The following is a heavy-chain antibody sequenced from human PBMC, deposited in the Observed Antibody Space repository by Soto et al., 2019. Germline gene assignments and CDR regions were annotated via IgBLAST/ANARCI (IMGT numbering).Heavy chain of an antibody. CDR1: GYTFTNYW. V-gene: IGHV5-51*01. D-gene: IGHD3-10*01. CDR3: ATRGETALDY. Sequence: GESLKISCKASGYTFTNYWIGWVRQMPGKGLEWMGIIYPGDSDTRFSPSFQGQVTMSADKSITTAYLQWSSLKASDSAMYYCATRGETALDYWGQGTLVTVSS. J-gene: IGHJ4*02. CDR2: IYPGDSDT.